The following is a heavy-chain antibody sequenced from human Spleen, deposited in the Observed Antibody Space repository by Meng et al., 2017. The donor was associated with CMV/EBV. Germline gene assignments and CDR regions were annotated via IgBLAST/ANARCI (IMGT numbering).Heavy chain of an antibody. CDR3: ARGTSGDFWSGPLVPYYYYIMDV. J-gene: IGHJ6*02. Sequence: YYWVWIRQPPGKGLEWLVSINYSGSTYYKPSLKSRVTLSVDTSKNQFSLKLSSVTAADTAVYYCARGTSGDFWSGPLVPYYYYIMDVWGQGTTVTVSS. CDR1: YY. V-gene: IGHV4-39*07. CDR2: INYSGST. D-gene: IGHD3-3*01.